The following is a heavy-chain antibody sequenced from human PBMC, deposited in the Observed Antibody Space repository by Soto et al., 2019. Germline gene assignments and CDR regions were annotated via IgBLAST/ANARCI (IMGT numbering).Heavy chain of an antibody. CDR3: ARDNPERGDMISCFDS. Sequence: PSQTLSLTCAISGDSVSSNSAAWNWIRQSPSRGLQWLGRTYYRSKWYTDYAVSVIGRITINPDTSKNQFSLQLNSVTPEDTAVYYCARDNPERGDMISCFDSWGQGTLVTVSS. D-gene: IGHD3-10*01. CDR1: GDSVSSNSAA. CDR2: TYYRSKWYT. J-gene: IGHJ5*01. V-gene: IGHV6-1*01.